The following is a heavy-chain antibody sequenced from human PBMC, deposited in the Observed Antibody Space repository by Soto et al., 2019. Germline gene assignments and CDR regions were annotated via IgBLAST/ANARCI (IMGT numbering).Heavy chain of an antibody. CDR1: GFTFSNAW. CDR3: TTEWVGYDSSGYYSDYFDY. Sequence: GGSLRLSCAASGFTFSNAWMNWVRQAPGKGLEWVGRIKSKTDGGTTDYAAPVKGRFTISRDDSKNTLYLQMNSLKTEDTAVYYCTTEWVGYDSSGYYSDYFDYWGQGTLVTVSS. CDR2: IKSKTDGGTT. V-gene: IGHV3-15*07. J-gene: IGHJ4*02. D-gene: IGHD3-22*01.